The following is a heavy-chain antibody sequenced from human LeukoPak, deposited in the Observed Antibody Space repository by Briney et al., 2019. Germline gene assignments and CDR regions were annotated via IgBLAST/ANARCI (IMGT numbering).Heavy chain of an antibody. D-gene: IGHD2-15*01. J-gene: IGHJ6*03. CDR3: AKNGDRGAYCTGGTCYPYFYYYMDV. CDR2: ISSTGGTT. V-gene: IGHV3-23*01. CDR1: GFTFSSNA. Sequence: GGSLNLSCAAPGFTFSSNAMTWFRQAPGKGLEWVSSISSTGGTTYYADSVKGRFTISRDNSKNTLYLQMNSLRAEDTAIYYCAKNGDRGAYCTGGTCYPYFYYYMDVWGKGTTVT.